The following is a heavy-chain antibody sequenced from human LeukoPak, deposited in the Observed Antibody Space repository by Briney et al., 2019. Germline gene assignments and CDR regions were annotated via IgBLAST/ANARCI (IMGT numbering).Heavy chain of an antibody. CDR3: TTAQWLRLPKS. J-gene: IGHJ5*02. Sequence: SGGSLRLSCAVSGFSLSNTYMSWVRQAPGKGLEWVGRKSNTDGGTPNYAAPVIGRFTISRDDSKNTLFLQMNSLKTEDTAVYYCTTAQWLRLPKSWGQGTLVIVSS. CDR1: GFSLSNTY. V-gene: IGHV3-15*01. D-gene: IGHD5-12*01. CDR2: KSNTDGGTP.